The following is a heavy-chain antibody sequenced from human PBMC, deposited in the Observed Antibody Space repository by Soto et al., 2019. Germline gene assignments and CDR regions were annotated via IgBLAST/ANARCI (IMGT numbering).Heavy chain of an antibody. V-gene: IGHV3-23*01. CDR2: ISGNGVNT. J-gene: IGHJ4*02. Sequence: PGGSLRLSCAASGFNFRNFPMSWVRQPPGKGLEWVSSISGNGVNTTYADSVKARFTISRDDSKSTLYLQMSALRAEDTAVYFCAFQNTGFYYPFDYWGQGTLVTVSS. D-gene: IGHD3-22*01. CDR1: GFNFRNFP. CDR3: AFQNTGFYYPFDY.